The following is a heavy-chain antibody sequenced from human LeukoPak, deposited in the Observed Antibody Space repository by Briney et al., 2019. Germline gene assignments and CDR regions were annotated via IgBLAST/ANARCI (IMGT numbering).Heavy chain of an antibody. CDR2: INPNSGGT. CDR3: ARGDSGLNYYYYYYMDV. V-gene: IGHV1-2*02. D-gene: IGHD4-17*01. J-gene: IGHJ6*03. CDR1: GYTFTGYY. Sequence: ASVKVSCKASGYTFTGYYMHWVRQAPGQGLEWMGWINPNSGGTNYAQKFQGRVTMTRDTSISTAYMELSRLRSDDTAVYYCARGDSGLNYYYYYYMDVWGKGTTVTISS.